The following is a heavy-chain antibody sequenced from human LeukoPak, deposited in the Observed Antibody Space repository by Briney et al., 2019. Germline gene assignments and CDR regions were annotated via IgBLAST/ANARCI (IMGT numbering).Heavy chain of an antibody. CDR1: GGSISSGGYY. CDR2: IYYSGST. D-gene: IGHD3-22*01. J-gene: IGHJ4*02. Sequence: SQTLSLTCTVSGGSISSGGYYWSWIRQHPGTGLEWIGYIYYSGSTYYNPSLKSRVTISVDTSKNQFSLKLSSVTAADTAVYYCARGTYYYDSSGYPFDYWGQGTLVTVSS. V-gene: IGHV4-31*03. CDR3: ARGTYYYDSSGYPFDY.